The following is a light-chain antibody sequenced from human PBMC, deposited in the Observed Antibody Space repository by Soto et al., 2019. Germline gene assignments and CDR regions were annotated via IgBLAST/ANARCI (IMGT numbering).Light chain of an antibody. CDR3: QQYNNWPIT. CDR1: QSIHTS. J-gene: IGKJ5*01. Sequence: TQSPATLSLSPGERATLSCRASQSIHTSLAWYQQKSGKPPRLVIYDSTLRANGVPDRFGGSGSGTEFTLTISSLQSEDFAVYYCQQYNNWPITFGQGTRLEI. CDR2: DST. V-gene: IGKV3D-15*01.